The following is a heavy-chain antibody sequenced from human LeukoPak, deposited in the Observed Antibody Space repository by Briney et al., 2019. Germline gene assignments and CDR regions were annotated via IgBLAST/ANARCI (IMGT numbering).Heavy chain of an antibody. J-gene: IGHJ4*02. CDR1: GGSFSGYY. D-gene: IGHD3-10*01. CDR2: INHSGST. V-gene: IGHV4-34*01. CDR3: ARHRRPLWFGQVSSTFDY. Sequence: SETLSLTCAVYGGSFSGYYWSWIRQPPGKGLEWIGEINHSGSTNYNPSLKSRVTISVDTSKNQFSLKLSSVTAADTAVYYCARHRRPLWFGQVSSTFDYWGQGTLVTVSS.